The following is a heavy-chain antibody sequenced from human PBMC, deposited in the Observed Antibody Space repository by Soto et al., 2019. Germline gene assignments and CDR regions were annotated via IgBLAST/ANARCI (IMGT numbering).Heavy chain of an antibody. J-gene: IGHJ3*02. CDR2: MNPNSSNT. V-gene: IGHV1-8*01. Sequence: QVQRVQSGAELKKPGASVKVSCKASGYTFTRYDINWVRQATGQGLEWMGWMNPNSSNTGYAQKFQGRVSMTRNPPMSTVYMKLGRLRSEDTAVYYRARVSRREDIWGQGTMFTVSS. CDR1: GYTFTRYD. CDR3: ARVSRREDI.